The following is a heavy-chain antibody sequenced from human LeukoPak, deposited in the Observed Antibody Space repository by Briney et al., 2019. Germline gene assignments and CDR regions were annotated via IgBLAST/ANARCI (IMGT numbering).Heavy chain of an antibody. CDR1: GFTFSSHA. CDR3: ARVRLDSSGRYLDAFEN. V-gene: IGHV3-23*01. CDR2: ISVSGDAT. D-gene: IGHD6-19*01. Sequence: GGSRRLSCAASGFTFSSHALTWVRQAPGKGLEWVSAISVSGDATYYVDSVKGRFTIYRDNSKNTVYLQINSLRAEDTAVYYCARVRLDSSGRYLDAFENWGQGTMVTVSS. J-gene: IGHJ3*02.